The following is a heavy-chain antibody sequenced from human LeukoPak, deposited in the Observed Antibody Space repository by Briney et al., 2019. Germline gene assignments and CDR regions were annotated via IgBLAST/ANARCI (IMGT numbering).Heavy chain of an antibody. CDR1: GYTFTSYY. D-gene: IGHD4-23*01. CDR3: ARDSVDDYGGNSHFDY. J-gene: IGHJ4*02. CDR2: INPSGGST. V-gene: IGHV1-46*01. Sequence: ASVKVSCKASGYTFTSYYMHWVRQAPGQGLEWMGIINPSGGSTSYAQKFQGRVTMTRDTSTSTVYMELSSLRSEDTAVYYCARDSVDDYGGNSHFDYWGQGTLVTVSS.